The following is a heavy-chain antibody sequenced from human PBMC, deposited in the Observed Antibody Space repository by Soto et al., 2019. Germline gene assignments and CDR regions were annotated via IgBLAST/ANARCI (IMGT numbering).Heavy chain of an antibody. Sequence: QLQLQESGPGLVKPSETLSLTCTVSGGSIGSSTYYGGWIRQPPGKALEWIGSIYYTGNTYYHPCLKSRVTVSVETSKNQCSRKVSSGTAADTAVEDCEGGYNSRTCYYYGMDVWGQGTTVTVSS. J-gene: IGHJ6*02. CDR2: IYYTGNT. CDR1: GGSIGSSTYY. D-gene: IGHD5-12*01. V-gene: IGHV4-39*01. CDR3: EGGYNSRTCYYYGMDV.